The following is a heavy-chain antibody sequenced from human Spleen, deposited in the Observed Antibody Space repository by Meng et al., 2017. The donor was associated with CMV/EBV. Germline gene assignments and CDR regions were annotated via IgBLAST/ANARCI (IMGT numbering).Heavy chain of an antibody. D-gene: IGHD6-6*01. J-gene: IGHJ4*02. CDR3: APIGGHEYRPFDY. Sequence: GESLKISCAASGFTFSSYWMHWVRQAPGKGLVWVSRINSDGSSTSYADSVKGRFTISRDNAKNSLYLQMNSLRAEDTAVYYCAPIGGHEYRPFDYWGQGTLVTVPS. V-gene: IGHV3-74*01. CDR1: GFTFSSYW. CDR2: INSDGSST.